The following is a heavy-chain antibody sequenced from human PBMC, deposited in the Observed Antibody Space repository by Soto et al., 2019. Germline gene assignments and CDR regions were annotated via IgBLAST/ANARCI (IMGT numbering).Heavy chain of an antibody. J-gene: IGHJ6*02. CDR3: ARGSSIAGLYYGMDV. Sequence: QVQLQESGPGLVKPSQTLSLTCTVSGGSISSGGYYWTWIRQHPGKGLEWIGYNYYSGITYYNPSLKSRVTISLDTSKNQSSLKLSSATAADTAVYYCARGSSIAGLYYGMDVWGQGTTVTVSS. D-gene: IGHD6-6*01. CDR1: GGSISSGGYY. V-gene: IGHV4-31*03. CDR2: NYYSGIT.